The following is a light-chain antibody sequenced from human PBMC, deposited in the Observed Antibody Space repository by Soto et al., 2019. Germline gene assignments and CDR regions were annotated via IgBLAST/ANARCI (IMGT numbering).Light chain of an antibody. V-gene: IGKV3-20*01. CDR2: GAS. CDR1: QSVSSSY. Sequence: GLTMSWATRSLTIGKSATSAWRGSQSVSSSYLAWYQQNPGQAPRLLIYGASSRATRIPDRFSGRGSGTDFSLTISRLEPEDFAVYYCQQYGSSPRTFGQGTKVDIK. CDR3: QQYGSSPRT. J-gene: IGKJ1*01.